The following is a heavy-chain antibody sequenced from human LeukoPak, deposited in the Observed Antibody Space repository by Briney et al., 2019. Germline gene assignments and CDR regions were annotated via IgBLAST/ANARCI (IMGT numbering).Heavy chain of an antibody. J-gene: IGHJ1*01. V-gene: IGHV4-61*02. CDR3: AREEYDSSGYYSIGYFQH. CDR1: GGSISSSSYY. D-gene: IGHD3-22*01. CDR2: IYSSGST. Sequence: SQTLSLTCTVSGGSISSSSYYWSWIRQPAGKGLEWIGRIYSSGSTNYNPSLKSRVTISVDTSKNQFSLNLSSMTAADTAVYYCAREEYDSSGYYSIGYFQHWGQGTLVTVSS.